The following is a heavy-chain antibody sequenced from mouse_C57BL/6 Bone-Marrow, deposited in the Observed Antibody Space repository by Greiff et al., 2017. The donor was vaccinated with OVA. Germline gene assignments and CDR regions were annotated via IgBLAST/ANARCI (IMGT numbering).Heavy chain of an antibody. CDR2: IYPRSGNT. Sequence: QVQLQQSGAELARPGASVKLSCKASGYTFTSYGISWVKQRTGQGLEWIGEIYPRSGNTYYNEKFKGKATLTADKSSSTAYMELRSLTSEDSAFYFCAIPLLYYEYDGVADYWGQGTAVTVSS. V-gene: IGHV1-81*01. J-gene: IGHJ4*01. CDR3: AIPLLYYEYDGVADY. CDR1: GYTFTSYG. D-gene: IGHD2-4*01.